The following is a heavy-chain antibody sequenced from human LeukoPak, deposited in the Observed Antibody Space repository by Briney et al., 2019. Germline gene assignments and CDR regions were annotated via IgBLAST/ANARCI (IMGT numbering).Heavy chain of an antibody. CDR3: AAEVSSGWYVFSYYYYGMDV. Sequence: ASVKVSCKASGGTFSSYAISWVRQAPGQGLEWMGGIIPIFGTANYAQKFQGRVTITADESTSTAYMELSSLRSEDTAVYYCAAEVSSGWYVFSYYYYGMDVWGQGTTVTVSS. V-gene: IGHV1-69*13. D-gene: IGHD6-19*01. CDR1: GGTFSSYA. CDR2: IIPIFGTA. J-gene: IGHJ6*02.